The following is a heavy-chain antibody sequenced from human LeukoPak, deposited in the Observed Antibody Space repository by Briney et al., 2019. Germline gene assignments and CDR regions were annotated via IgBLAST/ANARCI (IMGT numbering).Heavy chain of an antibody. CDR1: GYTFTGYY. CDR3: ARNKVVGDY. D-gene: IGHD2-2*01. J-gene: IGHJ4*02. Sequence: ASVKVSCKASGYTFTGYYIDWVRQAPGQGLEWMGWITPNSGGTKYGQKFQGRVTMTTDTSTSTAYMELRSLRSDDTAVYYCARNKVVGDYWGQGTLVTVSS. V-gene: IGHV1-2*02. CDR2: ITPNSGGT.